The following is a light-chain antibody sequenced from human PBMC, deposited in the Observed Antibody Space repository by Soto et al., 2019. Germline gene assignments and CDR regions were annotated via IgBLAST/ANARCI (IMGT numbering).Light chain of an antibody. J-gene: IGLJ3*02. V-gene: IGLV7-43*01. Sequence: QTVVTQESSLTVSPGGTVTLTCASSTGAVTSGYSPNWFQQKPGQAPRALIYNTSNKHSWTPARCSGSLLGGKAALTLSGVQTEDEAEYYCLIYYGGALVFGGGTKLTVL. CDR3: LIYYGGALV. CDR1: TGAVTSGYS. CDR2: NTS.